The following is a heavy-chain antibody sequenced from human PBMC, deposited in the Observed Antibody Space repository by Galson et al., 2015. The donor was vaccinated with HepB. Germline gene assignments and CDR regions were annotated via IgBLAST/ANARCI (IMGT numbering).Heavy chain of an antibody. D-gene: IGHD6-19*01. J-gene: IGHJ2*01. V-gene: IGHV3-23*01. CDR1: GFTFSSYA. Sequence: SLRLSCAASGFTFSSYAMSWVRQAPGKGLEWVSVISGSGGSTYYADSVKGRFTISRDNSKNTLYLQMNSLRAEDTAVYYCARPRDVGSGWTRVEWFFDLWGRGTLVTVSS. CDR3: ARPRDVGSGWTRVEWFFDL. CDR2: ISGSGGST.